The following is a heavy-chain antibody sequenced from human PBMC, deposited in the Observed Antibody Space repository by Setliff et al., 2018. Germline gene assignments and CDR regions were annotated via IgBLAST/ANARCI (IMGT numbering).Heavy chain of an antibody. CDR3: ARDVFPYHYEGAFDI. CDR2: INPSSGRT. CDR1: GYSFTSHY. D-gene: IGHD3-22*01. V-gene: IGHV1-46*01. Sequence: ASVKVSCKASGYSFTSHYMHWVRQAPGLGLEWMGTINPSSGRTSYAQKFQGRVTMTRDTSTSTVYVDMSSLRSEDTAVYYCARDVFPYHYEGAFDIWGQGTMVTVSS. J-gene: IGHJ3*02.